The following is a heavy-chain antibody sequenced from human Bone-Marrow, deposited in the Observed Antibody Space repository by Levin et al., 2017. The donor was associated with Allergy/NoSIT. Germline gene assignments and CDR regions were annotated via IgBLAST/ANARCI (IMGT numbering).Heavy chain of an antibody. CDR3: AGGNYDFWSGYYRDYYYYYYMDV. Sequence: AASVKVSCKASGYTFTSYAMNWVRQAPGQGLEWMGWINTNTGNPTYAQGFTGRFVFSLDTSVSTAYLQISSLKAEDTAVYYCAGGNYDFWSGYYRDYYYYYYMDVWGKGTTVTVSS. D-gene: IGHD3-3*01. CDR2: INTNTGNP. V-gene: IGHV7-4-1*02. CDR1: GYTFTSYA. J-gene: IGHJ6*03.